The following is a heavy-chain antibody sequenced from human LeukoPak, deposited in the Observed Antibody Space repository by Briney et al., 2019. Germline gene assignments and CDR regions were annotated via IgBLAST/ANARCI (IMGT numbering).Heavy chain of an antibody. CDR2: ISYDGINT. CDR3: ANDDARGFGEPSPYDY. Sequence: GGSLRLSCAASGFTFSSYGMHWVRQAPGKGLEWVAVISYDGINTHYADSVKGRFTISKDNSKNTLYLQLNTLRPEDTAVYYCANDDARGFGEPSPYDYWGQGTRVIVSS. CDR1: GFTFSSYG. J-gene: IGHJ4*02. V-gene: IGHV3-30*18. D-gene: IGHD3-10*01.